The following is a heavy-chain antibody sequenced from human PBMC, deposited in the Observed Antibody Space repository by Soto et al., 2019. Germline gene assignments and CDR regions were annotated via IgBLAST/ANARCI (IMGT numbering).Heavy chain of an antibody. J-gene: IGHJ4*02. V-gene: IGHV3-30*18. CDR2: ILYDGSNK. D-gene: IGHD6-19*01. CDR1: GFTFSTYG. CDR3: AKGSGYSSGWFYF. Sequence: GGSLRLSCAAAGFTFSTYGMSWVRQAPGKGLEWVAVILYDGSNKYYADSVKGRFTISRDNSKNTLYLQMNSLRAEDTAVYYCAKGSGYSSGWFYFWGQGTLVTVSP.